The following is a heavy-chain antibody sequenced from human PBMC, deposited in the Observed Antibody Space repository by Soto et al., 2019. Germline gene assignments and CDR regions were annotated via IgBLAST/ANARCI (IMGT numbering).Heavy chain of an antibody. V-gene: IGHV3-23*01. CDR2: ITSSGGT. D-gene: IGHD3-22*01. Sequence: VQLLESGGDLAQPGGSLRLSCEASGFTFYNYAMAWVRQAPGRGLEWVSGITSSGGTYYADAVKGRFTISRDNSENTLYLQMNSLRAEDTAVYYCAKGVSSVSASYFDPWGQGTLVTVSS. CDR3: AKGVSSVSASYFDP. CDR1: GFTFYNYA. J-gene: IGHJ5*02.